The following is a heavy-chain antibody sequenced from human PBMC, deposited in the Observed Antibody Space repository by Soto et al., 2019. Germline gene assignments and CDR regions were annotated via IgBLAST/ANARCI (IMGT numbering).Heavy chain of an antibody. J-gene: IGHJ6*03. CDR3: ARESGGATATLHYYYFYMDV. D-gene: IGHD5-12*01. V-gene: IGHV1-2*04. Sequence: QVQLVQSGAEVKKPGASVTVSCRSSGDTFTDYYMHWVRQAPGQGLEWMGWINPNSGVTKYAQKFQGWVTMTRDMSIRTVYMQLSRLRSDDTAVYYCARESGGATATLHYYYFYMDVWGTGTTVTVSS. CDR1: GDTFTDYY. CDR2: INPNSGVT.